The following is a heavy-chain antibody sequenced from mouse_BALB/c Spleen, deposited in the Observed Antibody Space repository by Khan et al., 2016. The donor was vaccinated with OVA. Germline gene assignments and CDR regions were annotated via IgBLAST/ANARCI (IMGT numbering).Heavy chain of an antibody. D-gene: IGHD1-1*01. Sequence: EVQLVESGPGLVKPSQSLSLTCTVTGYSITSDYAWNWIRQFPENKLEWMGYISYSGNTKYNPSLKSRISITRDTSKNQFFLQLNSVTIEDTATYYCARVYWGDFDYWGQGTTLTVSS. CDR3: ARVYWGDFDY. V-gene: IGHV3-2*02. CDR1: GYSITSDYA. J-gene: IGHJ2*01. CDR2: ISYSGNT.